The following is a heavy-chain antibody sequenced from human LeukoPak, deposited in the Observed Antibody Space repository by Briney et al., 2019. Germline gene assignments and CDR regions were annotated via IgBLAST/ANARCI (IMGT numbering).Heavy chain of an antibody. Sequence: ASVKVSCKASGGTFSSYAISWVRQAPGQGLEWMGGIIPIFGTANYAQKFQGRVTITTDESTSTAYMELSSLRSEDTAVYYCAREIQGTPPYYFDYWGQGTLVTVSS. CDR1: GGTFSSYA. D-gene: IGHD1-1*01. V-gene: IGHV1-69*05. CDR2: IIPIFGTA. J-gene: IGHJ4*02. CDR3: AREIQGTPPYYFDY.